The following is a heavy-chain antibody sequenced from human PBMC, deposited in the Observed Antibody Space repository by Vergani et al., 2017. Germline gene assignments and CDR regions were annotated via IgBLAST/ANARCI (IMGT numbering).Heavy chain of an antibody. CDR1: GGSISSSSYY. D-gene: IGHD3-22*01. CDR3: ACEYYYDSSGSFDY. Sequence: QLQLHESGPGLVKPSETLSLTCTVSGGSISSSSYYWGWIRQPPGKGLEWIGSIYYSGSTYYNPSLKSLVTISVDTSKNQFSLKLSSVTAADTAVYYCACEYYYDSSGSFDYWGQGTLVTVSS. CDR2: IYYSGST. J-gene: IGHJ4*02. V-gene: IGHV4-39*01.